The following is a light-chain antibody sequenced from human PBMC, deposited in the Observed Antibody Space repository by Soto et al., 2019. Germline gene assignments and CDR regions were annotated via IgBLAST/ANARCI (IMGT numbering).Light chain of an antibody. J-gene: IGKJ5*01. V-gene: IGKV3-15*01. CDR2: GSS. CDR3: QQYSNWPPAIT. Sequence: EIVLTHSPATLSVSPGEIATLSCRATETISTNLAWFQRKPGQPPRLLIYGSSTRATGVPDRFSGSGSGTEFTLIISSLQSEDVALYYCQQYSNWPPAITFGQGTRLEIK. CDR1: ETISTN.